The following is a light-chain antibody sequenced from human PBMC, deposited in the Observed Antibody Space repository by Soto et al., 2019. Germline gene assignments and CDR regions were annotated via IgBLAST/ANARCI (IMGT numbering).Light chain of an antibody. CDR3: CSYAGSSTHYV. J-gene: IGLJ1*01. V-gene: IGLV2-23*01. Sequence: QSVRKQPSPGFGCPGASLTLSLTGTSKDVGSYNLVSWYQQHPGKAPKLMIYEGSKRPSGVSNRFSGSKSGNTASLTISGLQAEDEADYYCCSYAGSSTHYVFGTGTKVTVL. CDR1: SKDVGSYNL. CDR2: EGS.